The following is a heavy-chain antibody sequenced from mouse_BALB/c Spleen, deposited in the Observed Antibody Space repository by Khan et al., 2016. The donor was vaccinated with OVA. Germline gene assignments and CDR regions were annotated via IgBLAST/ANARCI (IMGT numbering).Heavy chain of an antibody. J-gene: IGHJ3*01. D-gene: IGHD1-1*01. CDR1: GYIFTDYV. CDR3: AMSYASWCAY. CDR2: IYPGTNTT. V-gene: IGHV1-77*01. Sequence: QVQLQQSGPELVKPGASVKMSCKASGYIFTDYVINWVKQRTGQGLEWIGEIYPGTNTTYYNEKVKGKATLTADKTSNTAYMQISSLTSEDSAVSFFAMSYASWCAYWGQGTLVAVSA.